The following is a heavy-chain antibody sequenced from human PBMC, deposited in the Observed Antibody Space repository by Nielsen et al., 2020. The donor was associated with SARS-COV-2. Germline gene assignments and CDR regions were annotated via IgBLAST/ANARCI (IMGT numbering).Heavy chain of an antibody. J-gene: IGHJ5*02. CDR3: ARDLGYRSTALRGDWFDP. D-gene: IGHD3-16*02. CDR2: ISGSGGST. CDR1: GFTFSSYA. V-gene: IGHV3-23*01. Sequence: GESLKISCAASGFTFSSYAMSWVRQAPGKGLEWVSAISGSGGSTYYADSVKGRFTISRDNAKNSLSLQMNSLRAEDTAVYYCARDLGYRSTALRGDWFDPWGQGTLVTVSS.